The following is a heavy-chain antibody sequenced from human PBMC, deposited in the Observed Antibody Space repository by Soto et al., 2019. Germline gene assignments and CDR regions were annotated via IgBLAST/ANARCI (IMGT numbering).Heavy chain of an antibody. CDR3: ARGGVFRTGTDLDY. V-gene: IGHV1-3*01. J-gene: IGHJ4*02. CDR1: GYTFTSYA. Sequence: ASVKVSCKASGYTFTSYAMHWVRQAPGQRLEWMGWINAGNGNTKYSQKFQGRVTITRDTSASTAHMELSSLRSEDTAVYYCARGGVFRTGTDLDYWGQGTLVTVSS. CDR2: INAGNGNT. D-gene: IGHD1-7*01.